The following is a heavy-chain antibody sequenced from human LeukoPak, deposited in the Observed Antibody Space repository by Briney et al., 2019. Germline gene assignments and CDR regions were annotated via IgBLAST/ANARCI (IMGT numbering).Heavy chain of an antibody. CDR1: GFTFSSYA. CDR3: ARDNMGWEILHAFDI. Sequence: PGRSLRLSCAASGFTFSSYATHWVSQAPGKWREWVAVIWYDGSTKYYADSVKGRFTISRDNSKNALYLQMNSLRDEDTAVYHCARDNMGWEILHAFDIWGQGTMVTVSS. CDR2: IWYDGSTK. V-gene: IGHV3-33*01. J-gene: IGHJ3*02. D-gene: IGHD1-26*01.